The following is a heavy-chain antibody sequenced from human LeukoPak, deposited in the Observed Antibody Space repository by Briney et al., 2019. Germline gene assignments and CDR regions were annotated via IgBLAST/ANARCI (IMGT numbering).Heavy chain of an antibody. J-gene: IGHJ4*02. D-gene: IGHD3-22*01. CDR3: ARDRSQNYDSRGYYSY. V-gene: IGHV1-18*01. Sequence: GASVKVSCKASGYTFTSYGISWVRQAPGQGLEWMGWISAYNGNTNYAQKLQGGVTMATDTSTSTAYMELRSLRSDDTAVYYCARDRSQNYDSRGYYSYWGQGTLVTVSS. CDR1: GYTFTSYG. CDR2: ISAYNGNT.